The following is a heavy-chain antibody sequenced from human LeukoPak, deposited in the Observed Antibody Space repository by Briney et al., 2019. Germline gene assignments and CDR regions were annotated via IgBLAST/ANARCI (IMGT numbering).Heavy chain of an antibody. CDR2: ISSTGNTI. CDR3: AREGNYYESSGSEAFDF. Sequence: GGSLRLSCAASGFTFSHYYMSWIRQAPGRGLEWISHISSTGNTIHYADSVVGRFTISRDNSKNTLYLQMDSLTAEDTAVFYCAREGNYYESSGSEAFDFWGQGTLVTVSS. V-gene: IGHV3-11*04. CDR1: GFTFSHYY. D-gene: IGHD3-22*01. J-gene: IGHJ3*01.